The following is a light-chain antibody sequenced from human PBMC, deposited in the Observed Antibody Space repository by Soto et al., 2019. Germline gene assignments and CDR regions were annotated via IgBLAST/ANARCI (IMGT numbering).Light chain of an antibody. J-gene: IGKJ1*01. V-gene: IGKV1-17*01. CDR3: LQHNDYPPT. CDR1: QDISND. Sequence: DIQMTQSPSSLCASVGDRVTITCRASQDISNDLGWYQQKPGKAPKRLIYAASSLQSGVPSRFSGSGSGTEFTLTISSLQPEDYATYYCLQHNDYPPTFGHGTKVEI. CDR2: AAS.